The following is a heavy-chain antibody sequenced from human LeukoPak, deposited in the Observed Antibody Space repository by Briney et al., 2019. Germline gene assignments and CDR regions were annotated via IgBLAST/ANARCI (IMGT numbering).Heavy chain of an antibody. D-gene: IGHD3-22*01. CDR1: GFTFSSNA. CDR2: ISGSGDSI. V-gene: IGHV3-23*01. Sequence: GGSLRLSCAASGFTFSSNAMSWVRQAPGKGLEWVSAISGSGDSIYYADSVKGRFTISRDKSKNTLYLQMNSLGVEDTAVYYCAKGRSSDYPYYFDYWGQGTLVTVSS. CDR3: AKGRSSDYPYYFDY. J-gene: IGHJ4*02.